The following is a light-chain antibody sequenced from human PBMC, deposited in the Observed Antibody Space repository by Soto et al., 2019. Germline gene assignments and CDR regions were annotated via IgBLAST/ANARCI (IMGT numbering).Light chain of an antibody. CDR1: QSLLHSDGFNF. CDR3: RQGLQCFT. V-gene: IGKV2-28*01. CDR2: LGS. Sequence: DVVMTQSPLSLPVTPGEPASISCRSSQSLLHSDGFNFLDWYLQKPGQSPQLLIYLGSNRASGVPGRFGGSGSGTDFTLKISRVEAEDVGVYYCRQGLQCFTCGQGTKPEIK. J-gene: IGKJ2*01.